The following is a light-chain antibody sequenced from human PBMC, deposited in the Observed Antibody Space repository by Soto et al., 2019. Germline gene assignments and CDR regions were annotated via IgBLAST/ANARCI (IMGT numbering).Light chain of an antibody. CDR2: GIS. Sequence: EIVLTQSAGTLSLSPGERATLSCRANQSLTDGFLAWYQQKHGQALRLLIYGISNRATGIPDRFSGGGSGTDFTLTISRLEPEDIAVYYCQQYGTAPFTFGQGTKVEIK. CDR1: QSLTDGF. J-gene: IGKJ2*01. CDR3: QQYGTAPFT. V-gene: IGKV3-20*01.